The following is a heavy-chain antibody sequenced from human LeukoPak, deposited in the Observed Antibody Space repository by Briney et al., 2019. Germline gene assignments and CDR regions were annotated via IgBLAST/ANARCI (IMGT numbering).Heavy chain of an antibody. J-gene: IGHJ4*02. V-gene: IGHV1-69*05. CDR2: IIPIFREA. CDR3: AREIPGGYIDS. Sequence: ASVKVSCKASGDTFKDYAFCWVRQAPGQGLEWMGGIIPIFREANYAQKFQGKVTITMDESTSTTYMELNSLRSEDTAIYYCAREIPGGYIDSGARGPLPPVSA. CDR1: GDTFKDYA. D-gene: IGHD3-10*01.